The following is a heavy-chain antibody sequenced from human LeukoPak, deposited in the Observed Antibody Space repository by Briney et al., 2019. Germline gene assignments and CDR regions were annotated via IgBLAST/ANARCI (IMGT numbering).Heavy chain of an antibody. V-gene: IGHV3-30*18. CDR3: AKGTTTPYDSSGSHSHDASDI. CDR1: GFTFSSYG. J-gene: IGHJ3*02. D-gene: IGHD3-22*01. CDR2: ISYDGSNK. Sequence: PGGSLRLSCAGSGFTFSSYGMHWVRQAPGKGLEWVAVISYDGSNKYYADSVKGRFTISRDNSKNTLYLQMNSLRAEDTAVYYCAKGTTTPYDSSGSHSHDASDIWGQGTMVTVSS.